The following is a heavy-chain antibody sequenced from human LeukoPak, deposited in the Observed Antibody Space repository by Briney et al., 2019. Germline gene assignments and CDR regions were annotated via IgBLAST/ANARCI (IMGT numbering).Heavy chain of an antibody. V-gene: IGHV1-46*01. D-gene: IGHD1-26*01. CDR1: GYTFTSYY. J-gene: IGHJ4*02. Sequence: GASVKVSCKASGYTFTSYYMHWVRQAPGQGLEWMGIINPSGGSTSYAQKFQGRVTMTRDTSTSTVYMELSSLRSEDTAVYYCARARHLVRYSGSYLDFWGQGTLVTVSS. CDR2: INPSGGST. CDR3: ARARHLVRYSGSYLDF.